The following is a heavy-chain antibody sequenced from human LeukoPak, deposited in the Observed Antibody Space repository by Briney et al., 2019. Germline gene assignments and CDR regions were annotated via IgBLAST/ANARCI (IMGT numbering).Heavy chain of an antibody. D-gene: IGHD5-18*01. CDR1: GFTFSSYS. V-gene: IGHV3-30*18. Sequence: PGGSLRLSCAASGFTFSSYSMNWVRQAPGKGLEWVSVISYDGSNKYYADSVKGRFTISRDNSKNTLYLQMNSLRAEDTAVYYCAKDENRGYSYGTFDYWGQGTLVTVSS. CDR3: AKDENRGYSYGTFDY. CDR2: ISYDGSNK. J-gene: IGHJ4*02.